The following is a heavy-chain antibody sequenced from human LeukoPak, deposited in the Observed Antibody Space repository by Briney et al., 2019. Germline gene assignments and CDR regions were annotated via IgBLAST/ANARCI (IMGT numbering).Heavy chain of an antibody. D-gene: IGHD6-19*01. CDR3: ARLYSSGWYRVNYFDY. J-gene: IGHJ4*02. V-gene: IGHV1-24*01. CDR2: FDPEDGET. Sequence: ASVKVSCKVSGYTLTELSMHWVRQAPGKGLEWMGGFDPEDGETIYAQKFQGRVTMTEDTSTDTAYMELSSLRSEDSAVYYCARLYSSGWYRVNYFDYWGQGTLVTVSS. CDR1: GYTLTELS.